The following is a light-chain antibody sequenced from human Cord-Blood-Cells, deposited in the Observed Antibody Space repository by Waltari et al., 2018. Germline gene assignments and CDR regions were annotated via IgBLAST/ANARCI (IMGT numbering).Light chain of an antibody. CDR2: WVS. CDR3: QQYYSTPYT. Sequence: DIVMTQSPDSLAVSLGERATINCKSSQSVLYSPNNKNYLAWYQQKPGQPPKLLIYWVSTRESGVPDRFSGSGSGTDFTLTISSLQAEDVAVYYCQQYYSTPYTFGQGTKLEIK. CDR1: QSVLYSPNNKNY. V-gene: IGKV4-1*01. J-gene: IGKJ2*01.